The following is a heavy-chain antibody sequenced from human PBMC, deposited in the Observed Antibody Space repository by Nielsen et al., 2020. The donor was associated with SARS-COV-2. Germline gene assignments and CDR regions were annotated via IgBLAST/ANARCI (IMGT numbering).Heavy chain of an antibody. V-gene: IGHV3-9*01. Sequence: SCAASGFTFDDYAMHWVRQAPGKGLEWASGISWNSGSIGYADSVKGRFTISRDNAKNSLYLQMNSLRAEDTALYYCAKLEGPTDYWGQGTLVTVSS. CDR2: ISWNSGSI. CDR1: GFTFDDYA. D-gene: IGHD3-3*01. CDR3: AKLEGPTDY. J-gene: IGHJ4*02.